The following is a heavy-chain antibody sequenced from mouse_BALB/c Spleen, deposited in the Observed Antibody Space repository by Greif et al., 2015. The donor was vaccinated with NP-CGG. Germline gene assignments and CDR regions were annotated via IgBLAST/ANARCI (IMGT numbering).Heavy chain of an antibody. V-gene: IGHV5-6-3*01. Sequence: EVQLVESGGGLVQPGGSLRLSCAASGFTFSSYGMSWVRQTPDKRLELVATINSNGGSTYYPDSVKGRFTISRDNAKNTLYLQTSSLKSEDTAMYYCARRAGTDAYWGQGTLVTVSA. D-gene: IGHD3-3*01. CDR2: INSNGGST. CDR1: GFTFSSYG. CDR3: ARRAGTDAY. J-gene: IGHJ3*01.